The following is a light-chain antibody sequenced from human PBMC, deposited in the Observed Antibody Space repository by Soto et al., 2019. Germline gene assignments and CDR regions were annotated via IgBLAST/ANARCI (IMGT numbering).Light chain of an antibody. CDR2: GAS. J-gene: IGKJ5*01. CDR3: QQYNNWPPVT. Sequence: EIVMTQSPATLSVSPGERATLSCRASQSVSSNLAWYQQKFGQAPRLLIYGASTRASGIPARFSGSGSGTEFTLTISSLQSEDFAVYYCQQYNNWPPVTFGQGTRLEIK. V-gene: IGKV3-15*01. CDR1: QSVSSN.